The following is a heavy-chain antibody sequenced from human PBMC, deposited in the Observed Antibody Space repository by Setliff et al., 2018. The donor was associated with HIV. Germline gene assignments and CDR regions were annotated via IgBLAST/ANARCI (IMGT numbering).Heavy chain of an antibody. CDR1: GYTFTAYG. CDR3: ARGGYYDRDGMDV. Sequence: RASVKVSCKASGYTFTAYGLSWVQQAPGQGLEWMGWISTYSDETSYAQKFQGRVTMTRDTSTSTVYMELSSLRSEDTAVYYCARGGYYDRDGMDVWGQGTTVTVSS. V-gene: IGHV1-18*01. D-gene: IGHD3-10*02. J-gene: IGHJ6*02. CDR2: ISTYSDET.